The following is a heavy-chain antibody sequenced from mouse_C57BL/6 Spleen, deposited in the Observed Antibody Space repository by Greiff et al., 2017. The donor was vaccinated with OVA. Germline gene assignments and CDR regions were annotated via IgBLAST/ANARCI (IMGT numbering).Heavy chain of an antibody. J-gene: IGHJ2*01. D-gene: IGHD1-1*01. CDR2: ISYDGSN. CDR1: GYSITSGYY. Sequence: EVQLVESGPGLVKPSQSLSLTCSVTGYSITSGYYWNWIRQFPGNKLEWMGYISYDGSNNYNPSLKNRISITRDTSKNQFFLKLNSVTIEDTATYYCARETLLLRSYYFDYWGQGTTLTVSS. V-gene: IGHV3-6*01. CDR3: ARETLLLRSYYFDY.